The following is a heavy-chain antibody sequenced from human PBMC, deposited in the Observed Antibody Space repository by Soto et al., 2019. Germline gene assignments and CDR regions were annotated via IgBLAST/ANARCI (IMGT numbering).Heavy chain of an antibody. CDR2: INAGNGNT. Sequence: GASVKVSCKGSGYTFTSYAMHWVRQAPGQRLEWMGWINAGNGNTKYSQKFQGRVTITRDTSASTAYMELSSLRSEDTAVYYCARDSGAEGKGTSRDGHNEARYYFDYWGQGTLVTVSS. CDR1: GYTFTSYA. D-gene: IGHD1-1*01. J-gene: IGHJ4*02. V-gene: IGHV1-3*01. CDR3: ARDSGAEGKGTSRDGHNEARYYFDY.